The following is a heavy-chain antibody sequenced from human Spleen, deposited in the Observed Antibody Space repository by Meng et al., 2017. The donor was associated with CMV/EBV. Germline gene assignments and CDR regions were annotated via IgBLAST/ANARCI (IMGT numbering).Heavy chain of an antibody. Sequence: GGSLRLSCAASGFTFNTYAMSWVRQAPGKGLEWISLIYTGGYTTYYADSVKGRFTISRDNSKNTLYLQMNSLRAEDTAVYYCAREGGDLSGYYGAWGQGTLVTVSS. CDR2: IYTGGYTT. CDR1: GFTFNTYA. D-gene: IGHD3-22*01. CDR3: AREGGDLSGYYGA. J-gene: IGHJ5*02. V-gene: IGHV3-23*03.